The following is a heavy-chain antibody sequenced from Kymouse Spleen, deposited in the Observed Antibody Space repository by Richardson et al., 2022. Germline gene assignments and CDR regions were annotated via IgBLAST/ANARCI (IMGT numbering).Heavy chain of an antibody. V-gene: IGHV4-34*01. Sequence: QVQLQQWGAGLLKPSETLSLTCAVYGGSFSGYYWSWIRQPPGKGLEWIGEINHSGSTNYNPSLKSRVTISVDTSKNQFSLKLSSVTAADTAVYYCARGLGVGATKDYWGQGTLVTVSS. D-gene: IGHD1-26*01. CDR1: GGSFSGYY. CDR2: INHSGST. CDR3: ARGLGVGATKDY. J-gene: IGHJ4*02.